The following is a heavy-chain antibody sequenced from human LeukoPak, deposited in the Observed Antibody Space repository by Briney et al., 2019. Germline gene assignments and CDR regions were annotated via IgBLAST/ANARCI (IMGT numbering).Heavy chain of an antibody. Sequence: GESLRISCKGAGYSFTSYWISWVRQVPGKGLEWMGRIDASDSYTNYSPSFQGHVTISADKSISTAYLQWSSLKASDTAMYYCARRPFCSSTSCYTSWFDPWGQGTLVTVSS. CDR1: GYSFTSYW. CDR2: IDASDSYT. D-gene: IGHD2-2*02. J-gene: IGHJ5*02. V-gene: IGHV5-10-1*01. CDR3: ARRPFCSSTSCYTSWFDP.